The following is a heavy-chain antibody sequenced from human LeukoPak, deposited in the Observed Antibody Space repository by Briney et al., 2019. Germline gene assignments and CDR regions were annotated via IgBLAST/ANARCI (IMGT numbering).Heavy chain of an antibody. J-gene: IGHJ1*01. CDR3: ARVLNPGIAAARQYFQH. Sequence: GGSLRLSCAASGFTFSSCAMHWVRQAPGKGLEWVAVISYDGSNKYYADSVKGRFTISRDNSKNTLYLQMNSLRAEDTAVYYCARVLNPGIAAARQYFQHWGQGTLVTVSS. CDR1: GFTFSSCA. V-gene: IGHV3-30-3*01. CDR2: ISYDGSNK. D-gene: IGHD6-13*01.